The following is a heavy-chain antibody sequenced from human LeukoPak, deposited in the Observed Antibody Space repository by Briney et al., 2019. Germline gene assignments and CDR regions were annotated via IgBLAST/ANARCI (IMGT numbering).Heavy chain of an antibody. V-gene: IGHV3-30*14. Sequence: QPGGSLRLSCAASGFTFSRFAMHWVRQAPGKGLEWVAVISSDGTKKYYRDSVKGRFTISRDNSKNTLYLQMNSLRAEDTAVYYCASHSSGWYVYYYGLDVWGQGTTVTVSS. CDR3: ASHSSGWYVYYYGLDV. CDR1: GFTFSRFA. J-gene: IGHJ6*02. CDR2: ISSDGTKK. D-gene: IGHD6-19*01.